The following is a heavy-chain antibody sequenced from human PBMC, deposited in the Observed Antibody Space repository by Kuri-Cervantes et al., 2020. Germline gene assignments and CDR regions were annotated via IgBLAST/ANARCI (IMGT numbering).Heavy chain of an antibody. Sequence: GGSLRLSCAASGFTFSSYAMHWVRQAPGKGLEWVAVISYDGSNKYYADSVKGRFTISRDNSKNTLYLQINSLRAEDTALYYCAIGGNRYANYWGQGTLVTVSS. V-gene: IGHV3-30-3*01. CDR2: ISYDGSNK. D-gene: IGHD4-23*01. J-gene: IGHJ4*02. CDR3: AIGGNRYANY. CDR1: GFTFSSYA.